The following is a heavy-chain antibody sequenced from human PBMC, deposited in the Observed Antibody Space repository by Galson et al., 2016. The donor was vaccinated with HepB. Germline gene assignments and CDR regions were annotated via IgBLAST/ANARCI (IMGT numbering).Heavy chain of an antibody. V-gene: IGHV6-1*01. J-gene: IGHJ4*02. CDR2: TYYRSNWRN. D-gene: IGHD7-27*01. Sequence: CAISGDSVSSNSAGWNWIRQSPSRGLEWLGRTYYRSNWRNDYADSVKRRITINPDTSKNHFSLQLNSVTPEDTAVYYCARSYLLGRGFGWWGQGTLVTVSS. CDR1: GDSVSSNSAG. CDR3: ARSYLLGRGFGW.